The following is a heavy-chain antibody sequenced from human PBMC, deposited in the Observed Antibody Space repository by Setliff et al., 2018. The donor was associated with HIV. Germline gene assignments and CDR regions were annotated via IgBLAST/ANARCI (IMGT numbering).Heavy chain of an antibody. CDR3: ARAFNPHSNYDY. J-gene: IGHJ4*02. CDR2: INPHSGNT. Sequence: ASVKVSCKASGYTLTGYYMHWVRLAPGLGLEWMGWINPHSGNTDFAQRFQGRITMTRDTSISTAYMELSRLTSDDTAIYYCARAFNPHSNYDYWGQGALVTVSS. CDR1: GYTLTGYY. V-gene: IGHV1-2*02. D-gene: IGHD4-4*01.